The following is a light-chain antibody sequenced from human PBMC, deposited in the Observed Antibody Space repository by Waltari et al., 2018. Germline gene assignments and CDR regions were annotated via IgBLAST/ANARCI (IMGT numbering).Light chain of an antibody. CDR2: DVT. CDR1: GGAIGASDF. V-gene: IGLV2-14*03. J-gene: IGLJ2*01. CDR3: TSQTLDGVVI. Sequence: QSALTQPASVSGSPGQTITISCTGIGGAIGASDFFSWYQHPPGRAPQVIIYDVTARPSGVSHRFSASKSSNTASLTISGLQPEDEGDYYCTSQTLDGVVIFGGGTQVTV.